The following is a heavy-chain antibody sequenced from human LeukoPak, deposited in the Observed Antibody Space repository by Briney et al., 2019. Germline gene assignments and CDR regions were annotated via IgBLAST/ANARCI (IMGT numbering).Heavy chain of an antibody. CDR1: GFTFSSYS. J-gene: IGHJ4*02. Sequence: GGSLRLSCAASGFTFSSYSMNWVRQAPGKGLEWVSSISSSSSYIYYADSVKGRFTISRDNAKNSLYLQMDSLRAEDTAVYYCAKSEQSYSSGGGFDYWGQGTLVTVSS. CDR3: AKSEQSYSSGGGFDY. CDR2: ISSSSSYI. V-gene: IGHV3-21*01. D-gene: IGHD6-19*01.